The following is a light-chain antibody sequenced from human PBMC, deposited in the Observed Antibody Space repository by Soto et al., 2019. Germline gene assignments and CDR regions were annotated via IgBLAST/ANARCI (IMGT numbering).Light chain of an antibody. CDR2: DVS. CDR1: SSDVGGHNY. V-gene: IGLV2-14*03. Sequence: QSALSQPASVSGSPGQSITISCTGTSSDVGGHNYVSWYRQHPGKAPKLMIYDVSNRPSGVSNRFSGSKSGNTASLTVSGLQTEDEADYYCSSYTSSSTLCVFGTGTKVTVL. J-gene: IGLJ1*01. CDR3: SSYTSSSTLCV.